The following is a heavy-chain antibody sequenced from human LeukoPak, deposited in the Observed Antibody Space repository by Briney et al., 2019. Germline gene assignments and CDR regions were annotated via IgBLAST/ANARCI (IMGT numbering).Heavy chain of an antibody. Sequence: GGSLRLSCAASGSTFSNAWMSWVRPAPGKGLEWIGRIKSKNDGGTTDYAAPVKGRFTISRDDSKNTLYLQMSSLKTEDTAVYYCTTGSNCADVVCPDYWGQGTLVTVSS. D-gene: IGHD2-8*01. CDR1: GSTFSNAW. V-gene: IGHV3-15*01. CDR2: IKSKNDGGTT. J-gene: IGHJ4*02. CDR3: TTGSNCADVVCPDY.